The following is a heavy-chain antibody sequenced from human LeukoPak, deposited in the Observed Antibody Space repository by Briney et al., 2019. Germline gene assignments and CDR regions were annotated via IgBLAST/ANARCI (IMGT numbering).Heavy chain of an antibody. J-gene: IGHJ4*02. D-gene: IGHD6-19*01. CDR3: ARDLSGWAYFDY. CDR1: GGSFSGYY. Sequence: SETLSLTCAVYGGSFSGYYWSWIRQPPGKGLEWIGEINHSGGTNYNPSLKSRVTISVDTSKNQFSLKLSSVTAADTAVYYCARDLSGWAYFDYWGQGTLVTVSS. V-gene: IGHV4-34*01. CDR2: INHSGGT.